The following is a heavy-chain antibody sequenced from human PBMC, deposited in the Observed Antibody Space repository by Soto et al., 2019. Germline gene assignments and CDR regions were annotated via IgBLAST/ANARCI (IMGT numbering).Heavy chain of an antibody. J-gene: IGHJ6*02. V-gene: IGHV4-4*02. CDR1: GGSISSSNW. Sequence: SETLSLPCAVSGGSISSSNWWSWLRQPPGKGLEWIGEIYHSGSTNYNPSLKSRVTISVDKSKNQFSLKLSSVTAADTAVYYCAREGGYFDSSGSGVDHYHGVDVRSQGTSATGS. CDR3: AREGGYFDSSGSGVDHYHGVDV. CDR2: IYHSGST. D-gene: IGHD3-22*01.